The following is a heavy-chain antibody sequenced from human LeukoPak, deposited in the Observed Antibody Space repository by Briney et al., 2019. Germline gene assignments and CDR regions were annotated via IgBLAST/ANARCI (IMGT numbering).Heavy chain of an antibody. CDR3: ARDRGGYEFFDF. D-gene: IGHD5-12*01. CDR2: ISTGSGTI. Sequence: HSGGSLKLSCAASGFTFSTYSMNWVRQAPGKGLEWVSYISTGSGTIYYTDSVKGRFTISRDNAKNSLYLQMNSLRDEDTAVYYCARDRGGYEFFDFRGQGTLVTVSS. CDR1: GFTFSTYS. J-gene: IGHJ4*02. V-gene: IGHV3-48*02.